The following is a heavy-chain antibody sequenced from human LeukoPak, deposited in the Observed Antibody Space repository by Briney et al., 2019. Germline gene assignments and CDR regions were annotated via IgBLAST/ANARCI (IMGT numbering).Heavy chain of an antibody. Sequence: SETLSLTCTVSGGSISSSSYYWGWIRQPRGKGLEWIGSIYYSGSTYYNPYLKSRVTISVYTAKNQFSLKQTYVTAADQAVYXXXXXXMYSSSWYYFDYWGQGTLVTVSS. D-gene: IGHD6-13*01. CDR3: XXXXMYSSSWYYFDY. V-gene: IGHV4-39*01. J-gene: IGHJ4*02. CDR2: IYYSGST. CDR1: GGSISSSSYY.